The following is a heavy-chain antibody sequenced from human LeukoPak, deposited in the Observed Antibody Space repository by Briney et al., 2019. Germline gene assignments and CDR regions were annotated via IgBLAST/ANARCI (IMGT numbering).Heavy chain of an antibody. CDR3: ARGNIAARRGENWFDP. D-gene: IGHD6-6*01. V-gene: IGHV1-2*02. Sequence: ASVNVSCKPSLYTFTGDFIHGVRQAPARGVAWVGWINSNSAGTNYARKFQGMVTICRDTCISTAYMELSSLRSDDTAVFYCARGNIAARRGENWFDPWGQGTLVTVSS. CDR1: LYTFTGDF. CDR2: INSNSAGT. J-gene: IGHJ5*02.